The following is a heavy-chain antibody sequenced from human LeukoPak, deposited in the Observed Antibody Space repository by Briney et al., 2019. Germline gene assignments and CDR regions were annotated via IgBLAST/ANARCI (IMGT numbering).Heavy chain of an antibody. D-gene: IGHD3-10*01. Sequence: PGGSLRLSCAASGFTFNSYWLNWVRQAPGKGLEGVAHIKLDGSEEYYVDSVKGRFTISRDNTKNSLYLQMNSLRAEDTAVYFCARVGPYYYMDVWGKGTTVTVSS. CDR2: IKLDGSEE. V-gene: IGHV3-7*01. CDR1: GFTFNSYW. J-gene: IGHJ6*03. CDR3: ARVGPYYYMDV.